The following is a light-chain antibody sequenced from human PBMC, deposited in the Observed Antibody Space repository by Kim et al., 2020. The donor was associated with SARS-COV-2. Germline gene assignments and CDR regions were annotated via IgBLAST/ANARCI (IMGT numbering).Light chain of an antibody. CDR3: QQDYNFT. J-gene: IGKJ2*01. V-gene: IGKV3D-7*01. CDR1: QSVSSSD. Sequence: GERVTLSSRASQSVSSSDLTGYQQNPGQAPRLLIYGASTRATSIPARFSGSGSGTDFTLTISSLQPEDFAVYYCQQDYNFTFGQGTKLEI. CDR2: GAS.